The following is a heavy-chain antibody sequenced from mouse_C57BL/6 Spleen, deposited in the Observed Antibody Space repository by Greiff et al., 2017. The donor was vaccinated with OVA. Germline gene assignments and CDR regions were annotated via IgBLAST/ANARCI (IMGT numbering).Heavy chain of an antibody. J-gene: IGHJ4*01. CDR2: ISSGSSTI. CDR3: ARFTTVFPYAMDY. Sequence: DVHLVESGGGLVKPGGSLKLSCEASGFTFSDYGMHWVRQAPEKGLEWVAYISSGSSTIYYADTVKGRFTISRDNAKNTLFLQMTSLRSEDTAMYYCARFTTVFPYAMDYWGQGTSVTVSS. CDR1: GFTFSDYG. V-gene: IGHV5-17*01. D-gene: IGHD1-1*01.